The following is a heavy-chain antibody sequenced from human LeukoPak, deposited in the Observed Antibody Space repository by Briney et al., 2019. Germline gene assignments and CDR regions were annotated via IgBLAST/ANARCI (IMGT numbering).Heavy chain of an antibody. Sequence: PSETLSLTCTVSGGSISSYYWSWIRQPPGKGLEWIGYIYYSGSTNYNPSLKSRVTISVDTSKNQFSLKLSSVTAADTAVYYCARTGYDFWSGYLYYMDVWGKGTTVTVSS. CDR2: IYYSGST. CDR1: GGSISSYY. CDR3: ARTGYDFWSGYLYYMDV. J-gene: IGHJ6*03. D-gene: IGHD3-3*01. V-gene: IGHV4-59*01.